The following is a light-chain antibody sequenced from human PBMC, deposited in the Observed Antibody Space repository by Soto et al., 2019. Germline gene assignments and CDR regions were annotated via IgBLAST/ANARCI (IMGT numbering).Light chain of an antibody. J-gene: IGKJ5*01. CDR1: QSVSSSY. CDR3: QQHETLIT. CDR2: GAS. V-gene: IGKV3-20*01. Sequence: EIVLTQSPVTLSLSPGERATLSCRASQSVSSSYLAWYQQKPGQAPRRLIYGASSRATGIPDRFSGSGSGTDFTLTISRLEPEDFAVYYCQQHETLITFGQGTRLEIK.